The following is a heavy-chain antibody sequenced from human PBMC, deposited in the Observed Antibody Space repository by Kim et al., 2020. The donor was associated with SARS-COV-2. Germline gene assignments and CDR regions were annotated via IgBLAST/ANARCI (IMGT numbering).Heavy chain of an antibody. V-gene: IGHV3-11*06. J-gene: IGHJ6*02. D-gene: IGHD1-26*01. CDR3: ARVIWGSYSYYYYYGMDV. Sequence: GRFTISRDNAKNSLYLKMNSLRAEDTAVYYCARVIWGSYSYYYYYGMDVWGQGTTVTVSS.